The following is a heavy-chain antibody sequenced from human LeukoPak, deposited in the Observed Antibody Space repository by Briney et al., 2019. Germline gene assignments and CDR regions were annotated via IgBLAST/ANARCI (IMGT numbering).Heavy chain of an antibody. V-gene: IGHV3-33*01. Sequence: GGSLRLSCAASGFTFSSYGMHWVRQAPGKGLEWVAVIWYDGSNKYYADSVKGRFTISRDNSKNTLYLQMNSLRAEDTAVYYCARDGVRYFDWFNWFDPWGQRTLVTVSS. CDR1: GFTFSSYG. CDR2: IWYDGSNK. CDR3: ARDGVRYFDWFNWFDP. J-gene: IGHJ5*02. D-gene: IGHD3-9*01.